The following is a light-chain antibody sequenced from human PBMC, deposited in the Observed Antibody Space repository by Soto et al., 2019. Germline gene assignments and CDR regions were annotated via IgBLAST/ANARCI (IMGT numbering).Light chain of an antibody. CDR1: QSLGSF. CDR2: DAS. J-gene: IGKJ2*01. V-gene: IGKV3-15*01. Sequence: EIVMTQSPATPSVSPGERVTLSCRASQSLGSFLAWYQQKPGQAPSLLIYDASTRATGIPARFSGSGSGTEFTLTISSLQSEDLAVYYCQQYRKWPPYTFGQGTKLEI. CDR3: QQYRKWPPYT.